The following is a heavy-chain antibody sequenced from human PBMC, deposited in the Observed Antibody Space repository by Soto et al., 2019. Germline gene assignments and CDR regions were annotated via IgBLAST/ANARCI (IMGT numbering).Heavy chain of an antibody. CDR3: VRGRDSGLYYFDS. D-gene: IGHD2-21*01. J-gene: IGHJ4*02. CDR1: GFTFGIYD. V-gene: IGHV3-13*01. CDR2: INTAGDT. Sequence: GGSLRLSCGASGFTFGIYDMHWVRQATGKGLEWVSTINTAGDTYSPGSVKGRFTISRENAKNSLYLQMNSLRVDDTAVYFCVRGRDSGLYYFDSWGQGTLVTVSS.